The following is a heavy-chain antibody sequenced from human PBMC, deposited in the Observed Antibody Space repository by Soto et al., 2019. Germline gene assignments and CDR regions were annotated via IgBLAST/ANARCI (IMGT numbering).Heavy chain of an antibody. V-gene: IGHV3-7*01. Sequence: EVQLVESGGGLAQPGGSLRLSCAVSGFTFSSYWMSWVRQAPGKGLEWVANMNQDGSEKYYVDSVKGRFTISRDNAKNSLYLQMNSLRAEDTAIYYCGTDDGFILGAVAWGQGTLVTVSS. CDR1: GFTFSSYW. CDR3: GTDDGFILGAVA. CDR2: MNQDGSEK. J-gene: IGHJ5*02. D-gene: IGHD1-26*01.